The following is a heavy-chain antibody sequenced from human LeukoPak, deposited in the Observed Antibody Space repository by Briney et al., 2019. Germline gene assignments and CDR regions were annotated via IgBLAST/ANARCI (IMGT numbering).Heavy chain of an antibody. V-gene: IGHV3-74*01. CDR1: GFTFSGHW. Sequence: GGSLRLSCAASGFTFSGHWMHWARQAPGTGLVWVACIKGDGSDTGYADSVKGRFTISRDNAKNMLYLQMNSLRVEDTAVYYCARDPRNKGCDPWGQGTLVTVSA. CDR2: IKGDGSDT. D-gene: IGHD1/OR15-1a*01. CDR3: ARDPRNKGCDP. J-gene: IGHJ5*02.